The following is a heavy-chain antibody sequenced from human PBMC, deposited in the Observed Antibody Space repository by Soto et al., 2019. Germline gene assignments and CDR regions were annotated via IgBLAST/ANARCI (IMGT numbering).Heavy chain of an antibody. J-gene: IGHJ4*02. CDR3: ARHGRMGEAQRSFDY. V-gene: IGHV5-51*07. CDR2: IYPGDSDT. CDR1: GYSFTSYW. D-gene: IGHD2-15*01. Sequence: EVQLVQSGAEVKKPGESLKISWKGSGYSFTSYWIGGVHQKPGKGLEWMGIIYPGDSDTRYSPSFQGQVTISADKSISTAYLQWSSLKASDTAMYYCARHGRMGEAQRSFDYWGQGTLVTVSS.